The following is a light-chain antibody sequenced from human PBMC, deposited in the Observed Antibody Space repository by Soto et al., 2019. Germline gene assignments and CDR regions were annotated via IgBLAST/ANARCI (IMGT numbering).Light chain of an antibody. CDR3: SSYTISSTYV. J-gene: IGLJ1*01. CDR1: SSDVGGYNY. CDR2: DVS. V-gene: IGLV2-14*01. Sequence: QSVLTQPASVSGSPGQSIAISCTGTSSDVGGYNYVSWYQQHPGKAPKLLINDVSNRPSGVSSRLSGSKSGNTASLTISGLQAEDEADYYCSSYTISSTYVFGTGTKVTV.